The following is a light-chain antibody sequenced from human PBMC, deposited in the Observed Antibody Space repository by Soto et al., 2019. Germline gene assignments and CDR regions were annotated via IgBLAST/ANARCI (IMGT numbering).Light chain of an antibody. CDR1: QSVSSN. J-gene: IGKJ2*01. CDR2: GAS. CDR3: QQYTNWPPYT. Sequence: EIVMTQSPATLSVSPGERATLSCRASQSVSSNLAWYPQKPGQAPRLLIYGASTSATGMPARISGSGSVTEFSLIISSLQSEDVSVYYYQQYTNWPPYTFGQGTKLEIK. V-gene: IGKV3-15*01.